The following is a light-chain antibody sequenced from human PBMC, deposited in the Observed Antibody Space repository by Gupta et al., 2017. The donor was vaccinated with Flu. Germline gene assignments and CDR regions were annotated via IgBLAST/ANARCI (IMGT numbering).Light chain of an antibody. CDR2: KDI. Sequence: GDALPKKYVYWYQQKPGQVPVLVIYKDIERPSGIPERFSGSSSGTIVTLSISGVQAEDEADYYCLSADSSGGYLVFGGGTQLTVL. J-gene: IGLJ2*01. CDR1: ALPKKY. V-gene: IGLV3-16*01. CDR3: LSADSSGGYLV.